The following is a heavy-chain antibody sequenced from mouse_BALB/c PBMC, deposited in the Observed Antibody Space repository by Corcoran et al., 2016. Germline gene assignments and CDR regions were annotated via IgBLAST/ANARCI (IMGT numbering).Heavy chain of an antibody. D-gene: IGHD1-1*01. J-gene: IGHJ4*01. CDR3: ARGRGDYYAMDY. CDR2: INTYTGEP. CDR1: GYTFTNYG. V-gene: IGHV9-3-1*01. Sequence: QIQLVQSGPELKKPGETVKISCKASGYTFTNYGMNWVKQAPGKGLKWMGWINTYTGEPTYADDFKGRFAFSLETSASTAYLQINNLKNEDTATCFCARGRGDYYAMDYWGQGTSVTVSS.